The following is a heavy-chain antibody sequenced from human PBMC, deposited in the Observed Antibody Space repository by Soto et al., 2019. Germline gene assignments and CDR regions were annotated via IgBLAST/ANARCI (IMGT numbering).Heavy chain of an antibody. J-gene: IGHJ4*02. CDR3: ASERPYYGSGSPRGDH. V-gene: IGHV4-39*01. D-gene: IGHD3-10*01. Sequence: QLQLQESGPGLVKPSETLSLTCTVSGDSISSSSYYWGWIRQPPGKGLEWIGSIYYSGSTYYNPSPKRRGTISGDTSKNQFPRKLSAVTAADTTGYYCASERPYYGSGSPRGDHGGQGTLVTVSS. CDR2: IYYSGST. CDR1: GDSISSSSYY.